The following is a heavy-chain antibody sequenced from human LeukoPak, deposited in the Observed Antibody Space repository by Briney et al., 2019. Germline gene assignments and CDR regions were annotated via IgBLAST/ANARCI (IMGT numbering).Heavy chain of an antibody. CDR1: GVSISSSNW. D-gene: IGHD3-22*01. J-gene: IGHJ5*02. Sequence: SETLSLTCAVSGVSISSSNWWSWVRQPPGKGLEWIGEIYHSGSTNYNPSLKSRVTISVDKSKNQFSLKLSSVTAADTAVYYCARKRYYDSSGYYYFDPWGQGTLVTVSS. CDR3: ARKRYYDSSGYYYFDP. CDR2: IYHSGST. V-gene: IGHV4-4*02.